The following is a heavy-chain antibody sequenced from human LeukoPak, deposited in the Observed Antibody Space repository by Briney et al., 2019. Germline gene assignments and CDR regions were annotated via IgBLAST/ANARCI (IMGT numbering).Heavy chain of an antibody. J-gene: IGHJ3*02. D-gene: IGHD2-21*02. CDR3: ARRSVVTAINFDAFDI. CDR1: GGSISSGSYY. Sequence: SETLSLTCTVSGGSISSGSYYWNWIRQPPGKGLEWIGYIYYTGSTNYNPSLKSRVTISLDTSKNQFSLKLSSVTAADTAVYYCARRSVVTAINFDAFDIWGQGAMVTVSS. V-gene: IGHV4-61*01. CDR2: IYYTGST.